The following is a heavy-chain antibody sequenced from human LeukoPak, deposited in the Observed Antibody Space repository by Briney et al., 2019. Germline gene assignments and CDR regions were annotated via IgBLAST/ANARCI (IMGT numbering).Heavy chain of an antibody. CDR3: ARERGGSIGY. CDR1: GFTFSSYR. CDR2: IKQDGSEK. D-gene: IGHD3-10*01. J-gene: IGHJ4*02. Sequence: GGSLRLSCAASGFTFSSYRMSWVRQAPGKGLEWVANIKQDGSEKHYVDSLKGRFTISRDNAKNSLYLQMNSLRAEDTAVYYCARERGGSIGYWGQGTLVTVSS. V-gene: IGHV3-7*01.